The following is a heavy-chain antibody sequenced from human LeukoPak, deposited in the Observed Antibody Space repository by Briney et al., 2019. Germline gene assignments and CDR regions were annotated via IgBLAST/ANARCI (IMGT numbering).Heavy chain of an antibody. D-gene: IGHD1-26*01. CDR3: TRVRSGSLDY. J-gene: IGHJ4*02. V-gene: IGHV3-72*01. CDR2: TRNKANNYTT. Sequence: HSGGSLRLSCAVSGFTFSDHYMDWVRQAPGKGLEWVGRTRNKANNYTTDYAASVKGRFTISRDGSKNSLYLQMNSLKTEDTAVYYCTRVRSGSLDYWGQGTLVTVSS. CDR1: GFTFSDHY.